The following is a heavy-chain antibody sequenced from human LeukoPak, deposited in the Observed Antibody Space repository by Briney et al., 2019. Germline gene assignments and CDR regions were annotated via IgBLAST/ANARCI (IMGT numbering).Heavy chain of an antibody. D-gene: IGHD3-9*01. CDR2: INPNSGGT. CDR3: AKGRRYNILTGYYVSEVDP. CDR1: GYTFTGYY. V-gene: IGHV1-2*02. J-gene: IGHJ5*02. Sequence: ASVKVSCKASGYTFTGYYMHWVRQAPGQGLEWMGWINPNSGGTNYAQKLQGRVTMTTDTSTSTAYMELRSLRSDDTAVYYCAKGRRYNILTGYYVSEVDPWGQGTLVTVSS.